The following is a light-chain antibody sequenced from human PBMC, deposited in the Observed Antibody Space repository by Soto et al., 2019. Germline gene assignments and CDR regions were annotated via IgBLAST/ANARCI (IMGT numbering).Light chain of an antibody. Sequence: EIVMTQSPATLSVSPGERATLSCRASQSISSTLPWYQQKPGPATRPLIYGASVRATGIPARFSGSRSATEFTLTISSLQSEDFAVYYCQKYSSWPPAAFGQGTKLEIK. CDR1: QSISST. CDR3: QKYSSWPPAA. J-gene: IGKJ2*01. CDR2: GAS. V-gene: IGKV3-15*01.